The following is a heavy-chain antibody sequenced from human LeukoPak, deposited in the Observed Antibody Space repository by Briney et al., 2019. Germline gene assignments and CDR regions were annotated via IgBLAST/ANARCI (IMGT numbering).Heavy chain of an antibody. J-gene: IGHJ4*02. CDR1: GGTFSSYA. D-gene: IGHD3-22*01. V-gene: IGHV1-69*06. CDR2: IIPIFGTA. CDR3: AAVGYYDSSGYYSSFDY. Sequence: GASVKVSCKASGGTFSSYAISWVRQAPGQGLEWMGGIIPIFGTANYAQKFQGRVTITADKSTSTAYMELSSLRSEDTAVYYCAAVGYYDSSGYYSSFDYWGQGTLVTVSS.